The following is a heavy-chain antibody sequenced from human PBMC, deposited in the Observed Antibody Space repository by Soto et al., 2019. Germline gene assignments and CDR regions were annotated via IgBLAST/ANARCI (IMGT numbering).Heavy chain of an antibody. CDR2: IVVGSGNT. CDR3: AADTTYYYDSSGYYPFVFDY. D-gene: IGHD3-22*01. V-gene: IGHV1-58*01. J-gene: IGHJ4*02. CDR1: GFTFTSSA. Sequence: ASVKVSCKASGFTFTSSAVQWVRQARGQRLEWIGWIVVGSGNTNYAQKFQERVTITRDMSTSTAYMELSSLRSEDTAVYYCAADTTYYYDSSGYYPFVFDYWGQGTLVTVSS.